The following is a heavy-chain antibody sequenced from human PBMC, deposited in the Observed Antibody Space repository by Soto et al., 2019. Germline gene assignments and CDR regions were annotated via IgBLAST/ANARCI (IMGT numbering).Heavy chain of an antibody. CDR1: GGSISSSSYY. CDR3: EREWTYYDFWSGYFAPVWFDP. V-gene: IGHV4-39*02. J-gene: IGHJ5*02. CDR2: IYYSGST. D-gene: IGHD3-3*01. Sequence: QLQLQESGPGLVKPSETLSLTCTVSGGSISSSSYYWGWIRQPPGKGLEWIGSIYYSGSTYYNPSLKSRVTISVDTSKIQFSLKLSSVTAADTAVYYCEREWTYYDFWSGYFAPVWFDPWGQGTLVTVSS.